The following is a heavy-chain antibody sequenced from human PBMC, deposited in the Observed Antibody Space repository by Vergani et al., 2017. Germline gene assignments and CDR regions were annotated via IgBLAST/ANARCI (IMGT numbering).Heavy chain of an antibody. CDR3: VREGSYCGSTTCRNPSYVYYYHMDV. Sequence: QVQLVESGGGVVQPGRSLRLSCTSSGFTFSTHAMHWVRQAPGKELEWVAIIYYDGSKKYYADSVKGRFTISRDNSRNTLDLLMSSLRAEDTTIYYCVREGSYCGSTTCRNPSYVYYYHMDVWGEGTTVTVSS. J-gene: IGHJ6*03. D-gene: IGHD2-21*01. V-gene: IGHV3-33*01. CDR2: IYYDGSKK. CDR1: GFTFSTHA.